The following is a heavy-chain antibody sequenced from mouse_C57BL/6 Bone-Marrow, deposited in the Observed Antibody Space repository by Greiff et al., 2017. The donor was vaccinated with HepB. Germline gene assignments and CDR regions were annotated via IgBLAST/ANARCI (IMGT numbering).Heavy chain of an antibody. Sequence: VKQSCKASGYTFTSYWMHWVKQRPIQGLEWIGNIDPSDSETHYNQKFKDKATLTVDKSSSTAYMQLSSLTSEDSAVYYCARRRKLYGAMDYWGQGTSVTVSS. CDR1: GYTFTSYW. J-gene: IGHJ4*01. CDR3: ARRRKLYGAMDY. CDR2: IDPSDSET. D-gene: IGHD2-12*01. V-gene: IGHV1-52*01.